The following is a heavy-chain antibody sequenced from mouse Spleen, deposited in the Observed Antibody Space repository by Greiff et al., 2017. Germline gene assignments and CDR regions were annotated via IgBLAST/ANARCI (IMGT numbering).Heavy chain of an antibody. D-gene: IGHD3-3*01. J-gene: IGHJ2*01. V-gene: IGHV1-66*01. Sequence: QVHVKQSGPELVKPGASVKISCKASGYSFTSYYIHWVKPRPGQGLEWIGWIYPGSGNTKYNEKFKGKATLTADTSSSTAYMQLSSLTSEDSAVYYCAREGTPYYFDYWGQGTTLTVSA. CDR3: AREGTPYYFDY. CDR2: IYPGSGNT. CDR1: GYSFTSYY.